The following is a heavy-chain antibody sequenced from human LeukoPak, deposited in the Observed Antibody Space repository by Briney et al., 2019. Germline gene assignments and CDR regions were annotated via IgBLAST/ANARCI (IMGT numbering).Heavy chain of an antibody. CDR1: GFTFSSYG. Sequence: GGSLRLSCAATGFTFSSYGMHWVRQAPGKGLEWVAVISYDGSNKYYADSVKGRFTISRDNSKNTLYLQMNSLRAEDTAVYYCAKESPSYYYDSSGSPDYWGQGTLVTVSS. J-gene: IGHJ4*02. D-gene: IGHD3-22*01. CDR3: AKESPSYYYDSSGSPDY. V-gene: IGHV3-30*18. CDR2: ISYDGSNK.